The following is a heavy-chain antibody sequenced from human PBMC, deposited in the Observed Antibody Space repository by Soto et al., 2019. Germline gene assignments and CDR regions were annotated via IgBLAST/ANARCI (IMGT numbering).Heavy chain of an antibody. CDR1: GDSVTSGGYY. D-gene: IGHD6-6*01. CDR2: NYYSGST. CDR3: ARVDVRVSARRYFDY. V-gene: IGHV4-61*08. Sequence: SETLSLTCTVSGDSVTSGGYYWSWIRQTPRKGLEWIGYNYYSGSTDYNPSLKSRVTISADTSKNQFSLKLNSVTAADTAIYYCARVDVRVSARRYFDYWGQGALVTVSS. J-gene: IGHJ4*02.